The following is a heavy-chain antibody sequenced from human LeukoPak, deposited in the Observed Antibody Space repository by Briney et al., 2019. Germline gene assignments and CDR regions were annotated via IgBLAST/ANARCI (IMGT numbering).Heavy chain of an antibody. CDR3: AQIYTYGSSQFDY. D-gene: IGHD5-18*01. CDR1: GFTFSNYE. CDR2: ISSSGSTI. J-gene: IGHJ4*02. V-gene: IGHV3-48*03. Sequence: GGSLRLSCAASGFTFSNYEMNWVRQAPGKGLKWVSYISSSGSTIYYADSVEGRFTISRDNAKNSLYLQMNSLRAEDTAVYYCAQIYTYGSSQFDYWGQGTLVTVSS.